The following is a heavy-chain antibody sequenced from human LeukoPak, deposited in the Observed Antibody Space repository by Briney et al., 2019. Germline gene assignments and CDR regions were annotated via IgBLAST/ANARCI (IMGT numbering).Heavy chain of an antibody. J-gene: IGHJ4*02. V-gene: IGHV4-4*02. CDR2: VYYSGTT. CDR3: ARDGGYCDGGSCYSFDH. CDR1: GGSISSSNW. D-gene: IGHD2-15*01. Sequence: SGTLSLTCAVSGGSISSSNWWSWVRQPPGKGLEWIGGVYYSGTTKYNPSLKSRVTISVDRSKNQFSLKLTSVTAADTAVYYCARDGGYCDGGSCYSFDHWGQGILVTVSS.